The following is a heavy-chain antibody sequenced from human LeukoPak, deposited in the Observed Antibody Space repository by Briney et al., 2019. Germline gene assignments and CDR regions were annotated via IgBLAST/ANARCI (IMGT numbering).Heavy chain of an antibody. D-gene: IGHD5-24*01. CDR1: GFTFSSYA. Sequence: TGGSLRLSCAASGFTFSSYAMHWARQAPGKGLEWVAVISYDGSNKYYADSVKGRFTISRDNSKNTLYLQMNSLRAEDTAVYYCARDLPGGRWLRQSDYWGQGTLVTVSS. CDR2: ISYDGSNK. J-gene: IGHJ4*02. CDR3: ARDLPGGRWLRQSDY. V-gene: IGHV3-30*04.